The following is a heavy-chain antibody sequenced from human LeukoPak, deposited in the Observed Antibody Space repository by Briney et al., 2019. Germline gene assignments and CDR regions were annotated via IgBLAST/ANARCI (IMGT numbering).Heavy chain of an antibody. CDR2: IRSKAYGGTT. D-gene: IGHD4-17*01. CDR3: TRDHYGEYGFDY. J-gene: IGHJ4*02. Sequence: GGSLRLSCTASGFTFGDYAMNWVRQAPGKGLEWVGFIRSKAYGGTTEYAASVKGRFTISRDDSKSIAYLQMNSLKTEDTAVYYCTRDHYGEYGFDYWGQGTLVTVSS. CDR1: GFTFGDYA. V-gene: IGHV3-49*04.